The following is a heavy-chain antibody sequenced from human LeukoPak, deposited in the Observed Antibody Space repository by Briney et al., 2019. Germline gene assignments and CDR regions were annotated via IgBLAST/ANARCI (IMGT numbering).Heavy chain of an antibody. D-gene: IGHD6-19*01. Sequence: KPSETLSLTCTVSGGSISSYYWSWIRQPAGKGLEWIGRIYTSGSTNYNPSLKSRVTMSVDTSKNQFSLKLSSVTAADTAVYYCARDPGAYSSGYYFDYWGQGTLVIVSS. CDR3: ARDPGAYSSGYYFDY. CDR2: IYTSGST. V-gene: IGHV4-4*07. J-gene: IGHJ4*02. CDR1: GGSISSYY.